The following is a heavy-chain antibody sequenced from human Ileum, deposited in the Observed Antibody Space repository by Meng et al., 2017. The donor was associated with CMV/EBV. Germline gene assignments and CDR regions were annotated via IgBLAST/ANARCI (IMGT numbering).Heavy chain of an antibody. CDR2: MKQDGREK. CDR1: GFTFSDYW. J-gene: IGHJ4*02. V-gene: IGHV3-7*01. D-gene: IGHD6-6*01. CDR3: ETGGLHLV. Sequence: GESLKISWVASGFTFSDYWMTWVRQAPGKGLEWVAHMKQDGREKYSVDSVKGRFTISRDYAKNSVYLQMNSLRVEDTAVYYCETGGLHLVGGQGMLVTVSS.